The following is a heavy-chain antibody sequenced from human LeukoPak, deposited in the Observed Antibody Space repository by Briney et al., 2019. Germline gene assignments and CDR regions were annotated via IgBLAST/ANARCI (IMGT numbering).Heavy chain of an antibody. Sequence: PGGSLRLSCAVSGLTFSRYAMSWVRQAPEKGLEWVSAISATGTTCCPDSVKGRFTISRDNSKNTVYLQMSSLRAEDTAVYYCAPNWNLDYWGQGTLVTVSS. J-gene: IGHJ4*02. CDR1: GLTFSRYA. D-gene: IGHD1-1*01. V-gene: IGHV3-23*01. CDR2: ISATGTT. CDR3: APNWNLDY.